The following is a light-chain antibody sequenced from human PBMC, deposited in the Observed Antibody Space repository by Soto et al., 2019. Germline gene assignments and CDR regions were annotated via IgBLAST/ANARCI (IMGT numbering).Light chain of an antibody. J-gene: IGLJ2*01. CDR1: SSDVGGYNH. Sequence: QSALTQPASVSGSPGQSITISCTGTSSDVGGYNHVSWYQQHPGKAPKLMIYEVSHRPSGVSNRFSGSKSGNTASLTISGLQAEDEADYYCSSYTSSSSYVVFGGGTKLTVL. CDR2: EVS. V-gene: IGLV2-14*01. CDR3: SSYTSSSSYVV.